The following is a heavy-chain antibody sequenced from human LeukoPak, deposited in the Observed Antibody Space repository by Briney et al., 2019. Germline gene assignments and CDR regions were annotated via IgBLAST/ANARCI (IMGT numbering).Heavy chain of an antibody. J-gene: IGHJ6*03. Sequence: GGSLRLSCAASGVAFSNYWMTWVRQAPGRGLEWLANIKQDGSEKNYVDSVKGRFTISRDNAKNSLYLQMNSLRVEDTAVYYCARGTYYAFLSGYWSGHYYMDVWGKGTTVTVSS. CDR3: ARGTYYAFLSGYWSGHYYMDV. CDR2: IKQDGSEK. V-gene: IGHV3-7*01. CDR1: GVAFSNYW. D-gene: IGHD3-3*01.